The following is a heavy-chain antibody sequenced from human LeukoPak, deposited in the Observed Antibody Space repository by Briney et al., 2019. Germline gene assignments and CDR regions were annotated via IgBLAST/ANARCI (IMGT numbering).Heavy chain of an antibody. V-gene: IGHV4-4*07. D-gene: IGHD6-13*01. J-gene: IGHJ6*03. CDR3: AREVGVGSSWYSNYYYYMDV. CDR1: GGSISSYY. CDR2: IYTSGST. Sequence: SETLSLTCTVSGGSISSYYRSWIRQPAGKGLEWIGRIYTSGSTNYNHSLKSRVTMSVDTSKNQFSLKLSSVTAADTAVYYCAREVGVGSSWYSNYYYYMDVWGKGTTVTVSS.